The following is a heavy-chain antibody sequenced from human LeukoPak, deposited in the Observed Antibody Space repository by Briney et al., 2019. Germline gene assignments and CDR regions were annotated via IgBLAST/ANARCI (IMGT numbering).Heavy chain of an antibody. CDR2: INAGSGDT. D-gene: IGHD6-13*01. CDR3: ARTARIAATVGDYFDY. V-gene: IGHV1-3*01. Sequence: ASMKVSCKASGYTFTSHAIHWVRQAPGQRPEWMGWINAGSGDTKCSQNLEGRVTITRDTSASTAYMELSSLKSEDTAVYYCARTARIAATVGDYFDYWGQGTLVTVSS. J-gene: IGHJ4*02. CDR1: GYTFTSHA.